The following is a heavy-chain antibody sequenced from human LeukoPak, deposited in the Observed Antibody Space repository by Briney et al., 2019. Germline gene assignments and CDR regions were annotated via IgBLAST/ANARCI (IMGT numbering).Heavy chain of an antibody. CDR1: GGSISGYY. Sequence: PSETLSLTCTVSGGSISGYYWSWIRQPPGKELEWIGYIYYSGSTNYNPSLKSRVTISVDTSKNQFSLKLSSVTAADTAVYYCARERLHYYDGSGYYLYFDYWGQGTLVTVSS. CDR2: IYYSGST. J-gene: IGHJ4*02. V-gene: IGHV4-59*12. D-gene: IGHD3-22*01. CDR3: ARERLHYYDGSGYYLYFDY.